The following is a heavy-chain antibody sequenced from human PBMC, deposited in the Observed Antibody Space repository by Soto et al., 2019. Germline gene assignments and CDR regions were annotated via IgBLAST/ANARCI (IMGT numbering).Heavy chain of an antibody. V-gene: IGHV4-31*03. Sequence: QVQLQESGPGLVKPSQTLSLTCTVSGGSISSGGYYWSRIRQHPGKGLEWIGYIYYSGSTYYNPSLKSRVTISVDTSKNQFSLKLSSVTAADTAVYYCARSLSVDTAMVYGYWGQGTLVTVSS. D-gene: IGHD5-18*01. CDR2: IYYSGST. J-gene: IGHJ4*02. CDR3: ARSLSVDTAMVYGY. CDR1: GGSISSGGYY.